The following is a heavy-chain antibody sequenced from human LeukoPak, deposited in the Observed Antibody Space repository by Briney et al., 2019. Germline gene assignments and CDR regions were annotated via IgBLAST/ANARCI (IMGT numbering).Heavy chain of an antibody. V-gene: IGHV4-39*07. Sequence: SETLSLTCTVSGGSISSSGHYRGIIRQPPGKGLEWIASIYFTGATYYNPSLKSRVTISIDTSKSQYSLDFNSMTAADTAVYYCARDLIYGSPCDAFDIWGQGKMVTVSS. CDR2: IYFTGAT. J-gene: IGHJ3*02. CDR3: ARDLIYGSPCDAFDI. D-gene: IGHD3-10*01. CDR1: GGSISSSGHY.